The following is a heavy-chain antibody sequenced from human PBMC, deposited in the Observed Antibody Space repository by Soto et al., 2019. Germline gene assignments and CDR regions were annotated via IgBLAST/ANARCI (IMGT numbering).Heavy chain of an antibody. D-gene: IGHD6-13*01. CDR3: ARGRGSSSWYKSPYFDY. CDR1: GGSFSGYY. J-gene: IGHJ4*02. Sequence: SETLSLTCAVYGGSFSGYYWSWIRQPPGKGLEWIGEINHSGSTNYNPSLKSRVTISVDTSKNQFSLKLSSVTAADTAVYYCARGRGSSSWYKSPYFDYWGQGTLVTVSS. CDR2: INHSGST. V-gene: IGHV4-34*01.